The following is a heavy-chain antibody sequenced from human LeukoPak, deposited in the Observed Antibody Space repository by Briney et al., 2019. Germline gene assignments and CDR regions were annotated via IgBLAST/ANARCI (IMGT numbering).Heavy chain of an antibody. CDR1: GDSIGSSSYY. Sequence: SETLSLTCTVSGDSIGSSSYYWGWIRQPPGKGLEWIGSIYYSGNTYYNPSLKSRVTISVDTSKNQFSLKLSSVTAADTAVYYCARVGESRGYCSSTSCYDAAFDYWGQGTLVTVSS. D-gene: IGHD2-2*03. CDR3: ARVGESRGYCSSTSCYDAAFDY. CDR2: IYYSGNT. J-gene: IGHJ4*02. V-gene: IGHV4-39*07.